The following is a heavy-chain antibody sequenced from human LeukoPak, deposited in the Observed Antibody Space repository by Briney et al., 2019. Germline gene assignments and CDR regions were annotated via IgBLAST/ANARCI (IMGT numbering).Heavy chain of an antibody. CDR2: IYHSGST. CDR1: GYSISSGYY. Sequence: SETLSLTCAVSGYSISSGYYWGWIRQPPGKGLEWIGSIYHSGSTYYNPSLKSRVTISVNTSKNQFSLKLSSVTAADTAVYYCARQEVGYSSRGSPYYFDYWGQGTLVTVSS. V-gene: IGHV4-38-2*01. D-gene: IGHD6-13*01. J-gene: IGHJ4*02. CDR3: ARQEVGYSSRGSPYYFDY.